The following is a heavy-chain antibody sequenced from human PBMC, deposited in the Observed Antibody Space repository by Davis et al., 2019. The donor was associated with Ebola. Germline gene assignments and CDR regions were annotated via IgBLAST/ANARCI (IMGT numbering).Heavy chain of an antibody. V-gene: IGHV3-30-3*01. CDR3: ARSTWMGATPLDY. Sequence: GSLRLSCVASGFNFRTYAIHWVRQAPGKGLKWVAVISHDGINKYYADSVKGRFTVSRDNSKNTVHLEMNGLRPEDTAQYYCARSTWMGATPLDYWGQGTLLTVSS. CDR2: ISHDGINK. CDR1: GFNFRTYA. J-gene: IGHJ4*02. D-gene: IGHD1-26*01.